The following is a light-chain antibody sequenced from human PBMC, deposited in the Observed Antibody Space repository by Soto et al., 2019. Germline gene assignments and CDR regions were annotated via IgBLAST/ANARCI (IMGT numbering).Light chain of an antibody. V-gene: IGKV3-15*01. J-gene: IGKJ1*01. CDR2: GAS. Sequence: EIVMTQSPATLSVSPGERATLSCRASQSVRANLAWYQQKPGQAPRLLIYGASTRATGIPASFSGSESGTEFTLTIGSLQSEDFAVYYCQQYNNWPPGTFGQGTKVEIK. CDR1: QSVRAN. CDR3: QQYNNWPPGT.